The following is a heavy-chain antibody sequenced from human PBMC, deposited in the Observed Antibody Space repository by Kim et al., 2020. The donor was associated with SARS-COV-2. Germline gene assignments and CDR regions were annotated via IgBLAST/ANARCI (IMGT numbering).Heavy chain of an antibody. V-gene: IGHV4-39*07. D-gene: IGHD7-27*01. J-gene: IGHJ4*02. CDR1: GGSLSSTSYY. CDR3: AREPLGSGNMFDN. CDR2: IYYDGNT. Sequence: SETLSLTCTVSGGSLSSTSYYWGWIRQPPGKGVEWIGSIYYDGNTYYNPALKSRLTLSIDTSRNQFSLNLQSVTVADAAVYFCAREPLGSGNMFDNWGQGTLVTVAS.